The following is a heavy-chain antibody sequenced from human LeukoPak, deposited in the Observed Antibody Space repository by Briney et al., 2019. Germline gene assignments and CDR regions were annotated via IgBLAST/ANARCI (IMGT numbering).Heavy chain of an antibody. Sequence: PGGSLRLSCAASGFTVSSNYMSWVRQAPGKGLEWVSVIYSGGSTYYADSVKGRFTISRDNSKNTLYLQMNSLRAEDTAVYYCARSHHSRAYRPGNAFDIWGQGTMVTVSS. V-gene: IGHV3-53*01. CDR1: GFTVSSNY. J-gene: IGHJ3*02. CDR2: IYSGGST. CDR3: ARSHHSRAYRPGNAFDI. D-gene: IGHD1-14*01.